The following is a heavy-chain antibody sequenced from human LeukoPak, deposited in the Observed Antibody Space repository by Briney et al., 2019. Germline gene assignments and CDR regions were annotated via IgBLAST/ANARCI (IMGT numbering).Heavy chain of an antibody. Sequence: PGGSLRLSCAASGFIFSNYKMNWVRRTPGKGLEWVSHISSSGTTIYYADSVKGRFTISRDNAKTSLFLQMTSLRAEDTAVYYCARVRHYYDSSGYYFDYWGQGTLVTVSS. D-gene: IGHD3-22*01. CDR2: ISSSGTTI. V-gene: IGHV3-48*03. CDR3: ARVRHYYDSSGYYFDY. J-gene: IGHJ4*02. CDR1: GFIFSNYK.